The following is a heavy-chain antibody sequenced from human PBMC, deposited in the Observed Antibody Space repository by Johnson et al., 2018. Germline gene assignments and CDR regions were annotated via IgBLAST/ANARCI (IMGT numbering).Heavy chain of an antibody. CDR1: GFTFDDYA. V-gene: IGHV3-9*01. Sequence: VQLVQSGGGLVQPGRSLRLSCAASGFTFDDYAMHWVRQAPGKGLEWVSGISWNSGSIGYADSVKGRFTISRDNAKNSLYLQMNSLRTEDTALYYCAKAGGYDQDAFDIWGQGTMVTVSS. D-gene: IGHD5-12*01. CDR2: ISWNSGSI. CDR3: AKAGGYDQDAFDI. J-gene: IGHJ3*02.